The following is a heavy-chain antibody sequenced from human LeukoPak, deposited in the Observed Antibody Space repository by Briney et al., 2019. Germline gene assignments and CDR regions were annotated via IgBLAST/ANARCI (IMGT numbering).Heavy chain of an antibody. V-gene: IGHV3-21*01. J-gene: IGHJ3*02. CDR3: ARHPWIQVSEDGFDI. CDR2: ISSSSSYI. D-gene: IGHD5-18*01. CDR1: GFTSSSYS. Sequence: GGSLRLSCTASGFTSSSYSVNWVRQAPGKGLEWVSSISSSSSYIYYGDSVKGRFTVSRDNARNSLYLQVNSLRAEDTAVYYCARHPWIQVSEDGFDIWGQGTMVTVSS.